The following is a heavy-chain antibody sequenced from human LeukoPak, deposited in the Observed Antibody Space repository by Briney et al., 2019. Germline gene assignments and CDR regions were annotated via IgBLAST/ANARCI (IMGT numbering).Heavy chain of an antibody. CDR1: GGSISSTNW. D-gene: IGHD6-19*01. V-gene: IGHV4-39*01. CDR2: IYYSGST. Sequence: SETLSLTCGVAGGSISSTNWWSWVRQPPGQGLEWIGSIYYSGSTYYNPSLKSRVSISVDTSKDQFSLKLSSVTAADTAVYYCARHRDSSGWYDFDYWGQGTLVTVSS. CDR3: ARHRDSSGWYDFDY. J-gene: IGHJ4*02.